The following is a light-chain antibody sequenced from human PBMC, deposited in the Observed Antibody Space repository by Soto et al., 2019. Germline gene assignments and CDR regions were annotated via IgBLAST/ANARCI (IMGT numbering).Light chain of an antibody. CDR2: EVS. CDR1: SSDIGGYNY. CDR3: SSYTCSSTLYV. V-gene: IGLV2-14*01. J-gene: IGLJ1*01. Sequence: QSVLTQPASVSGSPGQSITISCTGTSSDIGGYNYVSWYQQHPGKVPKLMIFEVSNRPSGVSYRFSGSKSGNTASLTISGLQTEDEADYYCSSYTCSSTLYVFGTWTKVTVL.